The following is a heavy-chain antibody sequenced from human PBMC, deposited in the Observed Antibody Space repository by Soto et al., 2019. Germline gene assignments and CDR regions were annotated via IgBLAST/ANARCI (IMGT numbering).Heavy chain of an antibody. CDR2: IRSTRDGAAK. J-gene: IGHJ4*02. Sequence: EVQLVESGGGLVKPGESLRLSCAVSGVSFRDVGMHWVRQAPGKGLDWVGRIRSTRDGAAKAYGLSVRGRFSISRDDSKSTVFLQMNSLETEDTAVYYCTTDWGVPSPYGGLWDSAASDHWGQGTLVTVSS. V-gene: IGHV3-15*07. CDR1: GVSFRDVG. CDR3: TTDWGVPSPYGGLWDSAASDH. D-gene: IGHD3-10*01.